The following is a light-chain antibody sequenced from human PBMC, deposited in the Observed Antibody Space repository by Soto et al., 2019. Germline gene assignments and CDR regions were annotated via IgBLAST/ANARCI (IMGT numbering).Light chain of an antibody. CDR1: QTISIW. V-gene: IGKV1-5*03. Sequence: DIQMTQSPSTLAAFLGDRFSITCRASQTISIWLAWYQQKPGKAPKLLIYKASTLKSGVPSRFSGSGSGTDFTLTIETLEPEDVAVYYCQHYGDSPTFGRGTKVDIK. J-gene: IGKJ1*01. CDR2: KAS. CDR3: QHYGDSPT.